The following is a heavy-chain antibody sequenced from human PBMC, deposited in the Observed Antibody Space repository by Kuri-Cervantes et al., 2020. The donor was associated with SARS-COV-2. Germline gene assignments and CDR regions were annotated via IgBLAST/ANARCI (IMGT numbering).Heavy chain of an antibody. V-gene: IGHV1-2*02. Sequence: ASVKVSCKASGYTFTGYYMHWVRQAPGQGLEWMGWINPNSGGTNCAQKFQGRVTMTRDTSISTAYMELSRLRSDDTAVYYCARDPREYYYDSSGTIRTEESYFDYWGQGTLVTVSS. J-gene: IGHJ4*02. CDR1: GYTFTGYY. CDR3: ARDPREYYYDSSGTIRTEESYFDY. CDR2: INPNSGGT. D-gene: IGHD3-22*01.